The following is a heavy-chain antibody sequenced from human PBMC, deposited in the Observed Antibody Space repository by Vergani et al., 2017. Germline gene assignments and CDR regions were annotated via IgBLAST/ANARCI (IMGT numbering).Heavy chain of an antibody. J-gene: IGHJ6*03. Sequence: QVQLQESGPGLVKPSETLSLTCTVSGYSISSGYYWGWIRQPPGKGLEWIGSIYHSGSNYYNPSLKSRVTISVDTSKNQFSLKLSSVTAADTAVYYWARGGSSSSLGAYYYYMDVWGKGTTVTVSS. CDR3: ARGGSSSSLGAYYYYMDV. CDR2: IYHSGSN. CDR1: GYSISSGYY. D-gene: IGHD6-6*01. V-gene: IGHV4-38-2*02.